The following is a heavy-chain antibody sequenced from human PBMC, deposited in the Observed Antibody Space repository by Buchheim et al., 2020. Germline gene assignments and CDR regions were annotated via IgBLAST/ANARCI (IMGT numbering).Heavy chain of an antibody. CDR3: AKTGQGWEGGDYLDY. CDR2: ISGSGLST. CDR1: GFTFSTYA. J-gene: IGHJ4*02. Sequence: EVQLLESGGGLVQPGGSLRLSCAASGFTFSTYAMTWVRLVPGKGLEWVSGISGSGLSTKYPDSVKGRFTISRGNSKNTLYLQMSTLRAEDTAEYYCAKTGQGWEGGDYLDYWGQGTL. D-gene: IGHD1-14*01. V-gene: IGHV3-23*01.